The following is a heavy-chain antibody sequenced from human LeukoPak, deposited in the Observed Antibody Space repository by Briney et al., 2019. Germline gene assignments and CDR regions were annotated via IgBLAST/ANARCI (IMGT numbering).Heavy chain of an antibody. Sequence: GGSLRLSCAASGFTFSSYAMHWVRQAPGKGLEWVAVISYDGSNKYYADSVKGRFTISRDNSKNTLYLQMNSLRAEDTAEYYCAKRGGTESFYYYYYMDVWGKGTTVTVSS. J-gene: IGHJ6*03. CDR1: GFTFSSYA. CDR3: AKRGGTESFYYYYYMDV. V-gene: IGHV3-30*04. CDR2: ISYDGSNK. D-gene: IGHD2-15*01.